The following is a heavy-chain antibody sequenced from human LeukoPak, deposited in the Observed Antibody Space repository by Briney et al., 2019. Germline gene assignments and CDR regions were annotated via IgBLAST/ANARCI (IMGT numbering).Heavy chain of an antibody. D-gene: IGHD6-13*01. J-gene: IGHJ4*02. CDR2: INPNSGGT. CDR3: ARILAAVRTSFDY. Sequence: GASVKVSCKASGYTFTGYYMHWVRQAPGQGLEWMGWINPNSGGTNYAQKFQGRVTMTRDTSISTACMELSRLRSDDTAVYYCARILAAVRTSFDYWGQGTLVTVSS. V-gene: IGHV1-2*02. CDR1: GYTFTGYY.